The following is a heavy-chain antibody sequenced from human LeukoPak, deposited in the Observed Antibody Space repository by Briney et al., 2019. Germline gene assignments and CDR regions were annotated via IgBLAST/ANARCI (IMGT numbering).Heavy chain of an antibody. V-gene: IGHV3-66*01. CDR2: IYTGGDT. CDR1: GFTVSSNY. CDR3: ATISDLLYYFDS. J-gene: IGHJ4*02. Sequence: PGGSLRLSCAASGFTVSSNYMSWVRQAPGKGLEWVSLIYTGGDTYYADSVKGRFTLSRDNSKNTVYLQMSSLRVEDTAMYYCATISDLLYYFDSWGQGTLVTVSS.